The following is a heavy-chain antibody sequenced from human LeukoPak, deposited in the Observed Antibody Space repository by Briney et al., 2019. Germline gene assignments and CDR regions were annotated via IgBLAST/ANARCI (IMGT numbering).Heavy chain of an antibody. CDR1: GYTFTGYY. V-gene: IGHV1-2*02. CDR3: ARAYSGYDRRFDP. J-gene: IGHJ5*02. CDR2: INPNSGGT. D-gene: IGHD5-12*01. Sequence: ASVKVSCKASGYTFTGYYMHWVRQAPGQGLEWMGWINPNSGGTNCAQKFQGRVTMTRDTSISTAYMELSRLRSDDTAVYYCARAYSGYDRRFDPWGQGTLVTVSS.